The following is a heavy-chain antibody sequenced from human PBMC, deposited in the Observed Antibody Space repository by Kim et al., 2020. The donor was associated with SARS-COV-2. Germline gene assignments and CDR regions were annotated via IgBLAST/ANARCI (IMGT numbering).Heavy chain of an antibody. CDR1: GGSFSGYY. D-gene: IGHD5-12*01. Sequence: SETLSLTCAVYGGSFSGYYWSWIRQPPGKGLEWIGEINHSGSTNYNPSLKSRVTISVDTSKNQFSLKLSSVTAADTAVYYCARGRGYSGLRRFDYWGQGTLVTVSS. V-gene: IGHV4-34*01. CDR2: INHSGST. J-gene: IGHJ4*02. CDR3: ARGRGYSGLRRFDY.